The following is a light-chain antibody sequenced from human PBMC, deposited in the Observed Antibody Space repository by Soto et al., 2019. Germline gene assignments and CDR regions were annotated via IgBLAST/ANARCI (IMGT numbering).Light chain of an antibody. CDR1: QSVDIN. CDR2: GAS. Sequence: EIVMTQSPVTLSASPGERVSLSCRASQSVDINLAWYQQKPGQAPRLLIYGASSRATGIPDRFSGSGSGTDFTLTISRLEPEDFAVYYCQRYGSSPPRTFGQGTKVDIK. J-gene: IGKJ1*01. CDR3: QRYGSSPPRT. V-gene: IGKV3-20*01.